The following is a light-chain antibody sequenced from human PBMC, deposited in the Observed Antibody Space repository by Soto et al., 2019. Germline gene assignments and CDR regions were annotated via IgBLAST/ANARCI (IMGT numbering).Light chain of an antibody. CDR3: QYYGTSPQT. V-gene: IGKV3-20*01. CDR1: QSVSSSA. CDR2: GAS. J-gene: IGKJ1*01. Sequence: EIVLTQSPGTLSLSPGERATLSCRASQSVSSSALAWYQQKPGQAPRRLIYGASSRATGIPDRFSGSGPGTDFTLTISRLEPEDFAVYYCQYYGTSPQTFGQGTKVEIK.